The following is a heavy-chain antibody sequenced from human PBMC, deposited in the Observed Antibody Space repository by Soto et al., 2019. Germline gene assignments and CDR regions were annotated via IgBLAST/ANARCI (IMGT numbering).Heavy chain of an antibody. D-gene: IGHD1-1*01. CDR2: ISYDGSNK. V-gene: IGHV3-30-3*01. CDR1: GFTFSSYA. Sequence: QVQLVESGGGVVQPGRSLRLSCAASGFTFSSYAMHWVRQAPGKGLEWVAVISYDGSNKYYADSVKGRFTISRDNSKNALSMQKNSLRGEGTVVDYWGRARCRIVYNWGYFDLWGRGTLVTVSS. CDR3: GRARCRIVYNWGYFDL. J-gene: IGHJ2*01.